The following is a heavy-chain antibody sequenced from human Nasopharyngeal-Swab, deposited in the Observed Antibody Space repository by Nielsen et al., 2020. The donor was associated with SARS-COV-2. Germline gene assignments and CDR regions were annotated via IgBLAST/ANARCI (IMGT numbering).Heavy chain of an antibody. J-gene: IGHJ4*02. D-gene: IGHD3-3*01. CDR2: FDPEHSEK. CDR3: AGETGDFWSGYEY. V-gene: IGHV1-24*01. Sequence: ASVKVSCKVSGYRFTEISMHWVRQAPGKGLEWMGGFDPEHSEKNYAQKFQGRVTMTEDTSTDTAYMELSSLTSEDTAVYYCAGETGDFWSGYEYWGQGTLVSVSS. CDR1: GYRFTEIS.